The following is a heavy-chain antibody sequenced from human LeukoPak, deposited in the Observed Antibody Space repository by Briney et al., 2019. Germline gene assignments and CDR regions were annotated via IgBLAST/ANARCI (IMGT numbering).Heavy chain of an antibody. CDR3: ARSYYGSGSHAGY. D-gene: IGHD3-10*01. J-gene: IGHJ4*02. Sequence: ASVKVSCKASGYTFTSYDINWVRQATGPGLEWMGWMNPNSGNTGYAQKFQGRVTMTRNTSISTAYMELSSLRSEDTAVYYCARSYYGSGSHAGYWGQGTLVTVSS. CDR1: GYTFTSYD. V-gene: IGHV1-8*01. CDR2: MNPNSGNT.